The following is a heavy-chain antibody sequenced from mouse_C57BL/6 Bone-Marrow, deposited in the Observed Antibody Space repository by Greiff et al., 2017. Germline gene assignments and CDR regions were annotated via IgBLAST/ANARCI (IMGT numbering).Heavy chain of an antibody. CDR2: IYPGSGST. D-gene: IGHD3-2*02. CDR3: ARMRLRLPHYYAMDY. V-gene: IGHV1-55*01. CDR1: GYTFTSYW. Sequence: QVQLQQPGAELVKPGASVKMSCKASGYTFTSYWITWVKQRPGQGLEWIGDIYPGSGSTNYNEKFKSKATLTVDTSSSIAYMQLSSLTSEDSAVYYCARMRLRLPHYYAMDYWGQGTSVTVSS. J-gene: IGHJ4*01.